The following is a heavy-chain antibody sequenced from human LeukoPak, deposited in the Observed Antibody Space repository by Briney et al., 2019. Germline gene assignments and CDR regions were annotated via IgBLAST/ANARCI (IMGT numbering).Heavy chain of an antibody. CDR3: VRARTDIVVVVAASREFWFDP. CDR2: INPNSGGT. D-gene: IGHD2-15*01. CDR1: GYTFTGYY. J-gene: IGHJ5*02. Sequence: GASVKVSCKASGYTFTGYYMHWVRQAPGQGLEWMGWINPNSGGTNYAQKFQGRVTMTRDTSISTAYMELSRLRSDDTAVYYCVRARTDIVVVVAASREFWFDPWGQGTLVTVSS. V-gene: IGHV1-2*02.